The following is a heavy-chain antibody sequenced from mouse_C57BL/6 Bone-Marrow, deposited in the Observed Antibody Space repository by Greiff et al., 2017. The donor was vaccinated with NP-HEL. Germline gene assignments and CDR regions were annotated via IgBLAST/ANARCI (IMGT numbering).Heavy chain of an antibody. V-gene: IGHV5-12*01. CDR1: GFTFSDYY. CDR3: ARHPYGNYWFAY. Sequence: EVQLQQSGGGLVQPGGSLKLSCAASGFTFSDYYMYWVRQTPEKRLEWVAYISNGGGSTYYPDTVKGRFTISRDNAKNTLYLQMSRLKSEDTAMYYCARHPYGNYWFAYWGQGTLVTVSA. D-gene: IGHD2-1*01. J-gene: IGHJ3*01. CDR2: ISNGGGST.